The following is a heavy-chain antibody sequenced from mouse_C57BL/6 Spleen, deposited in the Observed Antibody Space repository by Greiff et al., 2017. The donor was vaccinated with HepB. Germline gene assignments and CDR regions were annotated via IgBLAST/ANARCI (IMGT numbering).Heavy chain of an antibody. J-gene: IGHJ4*01. D-gene: IGHD1-1*01. V-gene: IGHV1-82*01. CDR2: IYPGDGDT. CDR3: ARISPITTVVATRAMDY. Sequence: QQSGPELVKPGASVKISCKASGYAFSSSWMNWVKQRPGKGLEWIGRIYPGDGDTNYNGKFKGKATLTADKSSSTAYMQLSSLTSEDSAVYFCARISPITTVVATRAMDYWGQGTSVTVSS. CDR1: GYAFSSSW.